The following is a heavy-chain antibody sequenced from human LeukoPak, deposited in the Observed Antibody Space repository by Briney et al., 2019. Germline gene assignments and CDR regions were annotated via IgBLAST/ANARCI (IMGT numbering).Heavy chain of an antibody. J-gene: IGHJ4*02. V-gene: IGHV4-31*03. CDR1: GGSISSGGYY. Sequence: SETLSLTCTVSGGSISSGGYYWSWIRQHPGKGLEWIGYIYCSGSTYYNPSLKSRVTISVDTSKNQFSLKLSSVTAADTAVYYCARVRYQPLLADYWGQGTLVTVSS. D-gene: IGHD2-2*01. CDR2: IYCSGST. CDR3: ARVRYQPLLADY.